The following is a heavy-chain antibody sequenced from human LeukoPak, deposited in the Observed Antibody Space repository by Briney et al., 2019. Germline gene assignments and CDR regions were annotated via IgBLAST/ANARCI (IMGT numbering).Heavy chain of an antibody. CDR3: AGEFSNSPASIDV. CDR2: ISSSGNYV. D-gene: IGHD3-3*01. V-gene: IGHV3-21*01. CDR1: GFTFNTCT. Sequence: EVPLRLSCAASGFTFNTCTMKWVRQAPGKGRVWVSYISSSGNYVDYAVSVRGRFTIYRDNAKNSLFLQIHSLRAEDTAVYYCAGEFSNSPASIDVWGQGTTVTVSS. J-gene: IGHJ6*02.